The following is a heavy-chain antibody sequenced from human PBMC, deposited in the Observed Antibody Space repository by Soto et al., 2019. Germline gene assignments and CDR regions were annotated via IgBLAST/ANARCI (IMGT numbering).Heavy chain of an antibody. J-gene: IGHJ4*02. D-gene: IGHD6-13*01. CDR3: TTGIMGN. CDR2: IKSKTDGGTT. CDR1: GFTFSNAW. Sequence: ESGGGLVKPGGSLRLSCVASGFTFSNAWMSWVRQAPGKGLEWFGHIKSKTDGGTTDYAAPVKGRFTISRDDSKNTLYLQMNSLKTEDTAVYYCTTGIMGNWGQGTLVTVSS. V-gene: IGHV3-15*01.